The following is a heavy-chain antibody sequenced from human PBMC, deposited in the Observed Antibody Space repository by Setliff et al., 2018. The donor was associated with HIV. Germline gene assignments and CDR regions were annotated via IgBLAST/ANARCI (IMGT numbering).Heavy chain of an antibody. V-gene: IGHV4-38-2*01. CDR2: MYYSGST. D-gene: IGHD3-22*01. CDR1: GYSIRSSYW. J-gene: IGHJ4*02. Sequence: SETLSLTCAVSGYSIRSSYWWGRIRQPPGKGLEWIGSMYYSGSTYYNPSLKSRVTISVDTSKNQFSLKLTSVTAADTAVFYCARLSYYYDRSGYEYYFDLWGQGTLVTVSS. CDR3: ARLSYYYDRSGYEYYFDL.